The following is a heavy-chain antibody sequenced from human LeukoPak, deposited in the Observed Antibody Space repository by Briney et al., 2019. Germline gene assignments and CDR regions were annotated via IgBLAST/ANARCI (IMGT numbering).Heavy chain of an antibody. J-gene: IGHJ4*02. Sequence: ASVEVSCKASGYTFTSYYMHWVRQAPGQGLEWMGIINPSGGSTSYAQKFQGRVTMTTDTSTSTAYMEPRSLRSDDTAVYYCARLEVVVVTAEYYFDYWGQGTLVTVSS. CDR3: ARLEVVVVTAEYYFDY. V-gene: IGHV1-46*01. CDR2: INPSGGST. CDR1: GYTFTSYY. D-gene: IGHD2-21*02.